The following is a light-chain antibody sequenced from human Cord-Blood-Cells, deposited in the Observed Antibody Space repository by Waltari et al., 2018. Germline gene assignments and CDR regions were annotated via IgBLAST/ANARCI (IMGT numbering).Light chain of an antibody. V-gene: IGLV2-23*01. J-gene: IGLJ2*01. Sequence: QSALTQPASVSGSPGQSITISCTGTSSDVGSYNLFSWYQQHPGKAPKLMIYEGSKRPSGFSNRFSGSKSGNTASLTISGLQAEDEADYYCCSYAGSHVVFGGGTKLTVL. CDR2: EGS. CDR3: CSYAGSHVV. CDR1: SSDVGSYNL.